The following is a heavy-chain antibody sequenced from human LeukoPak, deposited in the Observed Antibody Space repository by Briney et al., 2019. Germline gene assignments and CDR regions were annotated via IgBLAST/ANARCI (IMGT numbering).Heavy chain of an antibody. D-gene: IGHD6-13*01. CDR3: AREEPGIAAAGMDY. J-gene: IGHJ4*02. CDR1: GFTFSNFA. CDR2: ISYDGNNK. V-gene: IGHV3-30-3*01. Sequence: PGGPLRLSCAASGFTFSNFAMHWVRQAPGKGLEWVAFISYDGNNKYYADSVKGRFTISRDSSKNTLYLQVNSLRAEDTTVYYCAREEPGIAAAGMDYWGQGTLVTVSS.